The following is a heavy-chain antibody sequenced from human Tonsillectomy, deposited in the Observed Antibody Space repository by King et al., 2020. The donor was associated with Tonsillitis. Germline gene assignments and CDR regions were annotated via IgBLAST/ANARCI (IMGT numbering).Heavy chain of an antibody. J-gene: IGHJ3*02. V-gene: IGHV3-48*01. Sequence: VQLVESGGGLVQPGGSLRLSFAASGFTFSSYSMNWVRQDPGKGLEWVSYISTRSSTIYYADSVKGRFTLSRDNAKNSLYLQMNSLRAEDTAVYFCARDYVWGSYPVAFDIWGQGTMVTVSS. CDR1: GFTFSSYS. CDR2: ISTRSSTI. CDR3: ARDYVWGSYPVAFDI. D-gene: IGHD3-16*02.